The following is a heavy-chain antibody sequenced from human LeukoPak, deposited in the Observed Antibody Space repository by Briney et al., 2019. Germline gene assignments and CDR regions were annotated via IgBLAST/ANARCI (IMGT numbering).Heavy chain of an antibody. V-gene: IGHV4-34*01. Sequence: IPSETLSLTCAVYGGSFSGYYWSWIRQPPGKGLEWTGEINHSGSTNYNPSLKSRVTISVDTSKNQFSLKLSSVTAADTAVYYCARTMVRGVIISDYYGMDVRGKGTTVTVSS. CDR1: GGSFSGYY. D-gene: IGHD3-10*01. J-gene: IGHJ6*04. CDR3: ARTMVRGVIISDYYGMDV. CDR2: INHSGST.